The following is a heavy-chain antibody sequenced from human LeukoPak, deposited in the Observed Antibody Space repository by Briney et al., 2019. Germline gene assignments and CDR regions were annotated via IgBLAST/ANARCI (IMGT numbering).Heavy chain of an antibody. V-gene: IGHV3-74*01. D-gene: IGHD4-17*01. Sequence: GESLKISCTASGFTFSSYWMHWVRQTPGKGLVWVSRIITDGTSTSYADSVKGRFTISRDNAKNTLYLQINSLRAEDTAVYYCARDPVDYGDYSTFDYWGQGTLVTVSS. CDR3: ARDPVDYGDYSTFDY. J-gene: IGHJ4*02. CDR2: IITDGTST. CDR1: GFTFSSYW.